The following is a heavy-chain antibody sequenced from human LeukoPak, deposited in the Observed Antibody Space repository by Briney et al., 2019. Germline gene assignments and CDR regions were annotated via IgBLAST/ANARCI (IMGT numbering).Heavy chain of an antibody. CDR2: IYYSGST. Sequence: SETLSLTCTVSGGSISSYYWSWIRQPAGKGLEWIGRIYYSGSTNYNPSLKSRVTISVDTSKNQFSLKLSSVTAADTAVYYCAGRGIAVADYPYWGQGTLVTVSS. J-gene: IGHJ4*02. V-gene: IGHV4-4*07. CDR3: AGRGIAVADYPY. CDR1: GGSISSYY. D-gene: IGHD6-19*01.